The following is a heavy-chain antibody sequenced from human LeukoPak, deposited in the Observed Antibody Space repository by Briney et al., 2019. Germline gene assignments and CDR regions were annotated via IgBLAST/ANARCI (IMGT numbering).Heavy chain of an antibody. J-gene: IGHJ4*02. V-gene: IGHV3-48*01. CDR2: ITTTSSTM. Sequence: GGSLRLSCAASGFTFTTYSMNWVRQAPGKGLEWVSYITTTSSTMYYADSVKGRFTISRDNSKNTLYLQMNSLRAEDTAVYYCAKPGRYYDSSGYYPFDYWGQGTLVTVSS. D-gene: IGHD3-22*01. CDR1: GFTFTTYS. CDR3: AKPGRYYDSSGYYPFDY.